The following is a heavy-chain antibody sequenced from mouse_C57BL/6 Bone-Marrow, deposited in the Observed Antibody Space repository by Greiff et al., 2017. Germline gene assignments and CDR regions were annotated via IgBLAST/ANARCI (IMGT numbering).Heavy chain of an antibody. D-gene: IGHD4-1*01. CDR3: ASAGPLGRGFDY. V-gene: IGHV1-55*01. CDR2: IYPTSGRT. J-gene: IGHJ2*01. CDR1: GYTFTSYW. Sequence: QVQLQQPGAELVKPGASVKMSCKASGYTFTSYWMTWVKQRPGQGLEWIGDIYPTSGRTNYNEKFKSKAILTVDTSSNTAYMQLSSLTSEDSAVFYCASAGPLGRGFDYGGQGTTLTVSS.